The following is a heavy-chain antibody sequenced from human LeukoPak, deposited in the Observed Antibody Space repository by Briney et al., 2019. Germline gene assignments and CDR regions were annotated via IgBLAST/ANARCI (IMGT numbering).Heavy chain of an antibody. J-gene: IGHJ4*02. CDR2: ITPIFGTA. CDR3: AREMTGTDGEYYFDY. D-gene: IGHD1-1*01. Sequence: SVKVSCKASGGTFSSYAISWVRQAPGQGLEWMGRITPIFGTANYAQKFQGRVTITTDESTSTAYMELSSLRSEDTAVYYCAREMTGTDGEYYFDYWGQGTLSPSPQ. CDR1: GGTFSSYA. V-gene: IGHV1-69*05.